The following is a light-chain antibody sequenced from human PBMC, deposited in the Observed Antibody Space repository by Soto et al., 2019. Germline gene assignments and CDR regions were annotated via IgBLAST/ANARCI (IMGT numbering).Light chain of an antibody. V-gene: IGKV3-15*01. J-gene: IGKJ2*01. Sequence: EIVMTQSPATVSVSPGEGATLSCRASLSISSNLAWYQQKPGQAPRLLIYGASTRATGIPARFSGSGSGTEFTLTISSLQSEDFAVYYCQQYYNWRYTFGQGTKLEIK. CDR2: GAS. CDR3: QQYYNWRYT. CDR1: LSISSN.